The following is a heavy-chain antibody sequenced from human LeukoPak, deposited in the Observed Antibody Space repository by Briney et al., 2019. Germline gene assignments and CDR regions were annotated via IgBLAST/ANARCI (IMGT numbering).Heavy chain of an antibody. CDR3: AKDSYDYVWGSYPSFDY. J-gene: IGHJ4*02. CDR1: GFTFSSYA. CDR2: ISGSGGST. V-gene: IGHV3-23*01. Sequence: GGSLRLSCAASGFTFSSYAMSWVRQAPGKGLEWVSAISGSGGSTYHADSVKGRFTISRDNSKNTLYLQMNSLRAEDTAVYYCAKDSYDYVWGSYPSFDYWGQGTLVTVSS. D-gene: IGHD3-16*02.